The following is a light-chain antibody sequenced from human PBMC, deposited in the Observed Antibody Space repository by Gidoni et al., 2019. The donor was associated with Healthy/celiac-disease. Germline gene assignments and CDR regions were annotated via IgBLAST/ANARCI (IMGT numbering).Light chain of an antibody. CDR2: DAS. V-gene: IGKV3-11*01. CDR3: QQRSNWPLLT. CDR1: QSVSSY. J-gene: IGKJ4*01. Sequence: IVLTQSSATLSLSPGERATLSCRASQSVSSYLAWYQQKPGPAPRLLIYDASNRATGIPARFSGSGSGTDFTLTISSLEPEDFAVYYCQQRSNWPLLTFGGGTKVEIK.